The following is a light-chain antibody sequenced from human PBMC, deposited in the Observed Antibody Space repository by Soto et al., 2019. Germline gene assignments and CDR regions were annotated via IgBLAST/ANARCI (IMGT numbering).Light chain of an antibody. CDR3: QQSYSTPVG. V-gene: IGKV1-39*01. Sequence: IQLTQSPSSLSASVGDRFTITGRASQSISSYLNWYQQKPGKAPKLLIYAASSLQSGVPSRFSGSGSGTDFTLTISSLQPEDFATYYCQQSYSTPVGFGGGTKVDNK. J-gene: IGKJ4*01. CDR1: QSISSY. CDR2: AAS.